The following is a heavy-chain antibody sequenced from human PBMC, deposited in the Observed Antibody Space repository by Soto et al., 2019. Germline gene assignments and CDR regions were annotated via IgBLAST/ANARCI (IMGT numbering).Heavy chain of an antibody. J-gene: IGHJ6*02. CDR2: ISASSDAA. D-gene: IGHD1-26*01. CDR3: AKYSGSYPVYNGLSL. Sequence: EVQLLESGGGLVQPGGSLRLSCAASGFPFSTSAMNWVRQAPGKGLEWVSIISASSDAAYYAESVKGRFASSRDNSKNTLYLLMHSLRAEDTAVYYCAKYSGSYPVYNGLSLWGQGTTVTVS. CDR1: GFPFSTSA. V-gene: IGHV3-23*01.